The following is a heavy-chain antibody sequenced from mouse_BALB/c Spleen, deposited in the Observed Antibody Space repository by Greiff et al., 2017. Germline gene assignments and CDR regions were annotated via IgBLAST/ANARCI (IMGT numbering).Heavy chain of an antibody. CDR3: AVGVRQKRTYYFDY. CDR2: INPNNGGT. V-gene: IGHV1-18*01. J-gene: IGHJ2*01. CDR1: GYTFTDYN. Sequence: VQLQQSGPELVKPGASVKIPCKASGYTFTDYNMDWVKQSHGKRLEWIGDINPNNGGTIYNQKFKGKATLTVDKSSSTAYMELRSLTSEDTAVYYCAVGVRQKRTYYFDYWGQGTTLTVSS. D-gene: IGHD2-14*01.